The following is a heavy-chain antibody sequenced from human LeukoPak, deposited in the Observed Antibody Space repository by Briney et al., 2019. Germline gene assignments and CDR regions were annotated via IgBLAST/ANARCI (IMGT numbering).Heavy chain of an antibody. D-gene: IGHD3-22*01. CDR3: AGGDYYDSSGYYVYYYGMDV. V-gene: IGHV4-59*01. CDR1: GGSISSYY. Sequence: SETLSLTCTVSGGSISSYYWSWIRQAPGKGLEWIGYIYYSGSTNYNPSLKSRVTISVDTSKHQFSLKLSSVTAADTAVYYCAGGDYYDSSGYYVYYYGMDVWGQGTTVTVSS. J-gene: IGHJ6*02. CDR2: IYYSGST.